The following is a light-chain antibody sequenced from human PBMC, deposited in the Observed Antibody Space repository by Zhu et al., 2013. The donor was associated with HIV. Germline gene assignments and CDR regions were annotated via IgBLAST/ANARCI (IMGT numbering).Light chain of an antibody. J-gene: IGKJ4*01. CDR1: QGISNY. CDR3: QRYNSAPLLT. CDR2: AAS. V-gene: IGKV1-27*01. Sequence: DIQMTQSPSSLSASVGDRVTITCQTSQGISNYLAWYQQKPGKVPKLLIYAASTLHSGVPSRFSGSGSGTHFTLTISSLQPEDVATYYCQRYNSAPLLTFGGRTEV.